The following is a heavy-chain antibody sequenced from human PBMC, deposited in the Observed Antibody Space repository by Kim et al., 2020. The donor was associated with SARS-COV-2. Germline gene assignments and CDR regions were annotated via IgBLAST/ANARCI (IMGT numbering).Heavy chain of an antibody. CDR1: GFTVSSNY. CDR3: LRDRQLGGEEDV. J-gene: IGHJ6*02. D-gene: IGHD3-10*01. V-gene: IGHV3-53*01. Sequence: GGSLRLSCAASGFTVSSNYMTWVRQAPGKGLEGVSVIYSGGSTYYADSLKGRFTITRDNSKNTLYLQMKSLRAEDTAVCYCLRDRQLGGEEDVWGQGTTVTVSS. CDR2: IYSGGST.